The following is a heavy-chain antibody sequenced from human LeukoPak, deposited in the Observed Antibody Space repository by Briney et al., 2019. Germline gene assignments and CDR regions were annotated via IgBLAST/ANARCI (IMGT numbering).Heavy chain of an antibody. Sequence: SLTLYCSASGFTFNSYGMHWLRQAPGKELEWVAVIWYDGSNKYYADSVKGRITISRDNSKNTLYLQMNSLRAEDTAVYYCAKTLHYNWNDLDYWGQGTLVTVSS. CDR3: AKTLHYNWNDLDY. D-gene: IGHD1-20*01. J-gene: IGHJ4*02. V-gene: IGHV3-33*06. CDR1: GFTFNSYG. CDR2: IWYDGSNK.